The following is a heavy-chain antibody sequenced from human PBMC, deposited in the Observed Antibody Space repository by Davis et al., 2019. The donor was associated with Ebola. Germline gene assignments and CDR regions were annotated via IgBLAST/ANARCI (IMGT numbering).Heavy chain of an antibody. Sequence: AASVKVSCKSSGGTFSNSPISWVRQAPGQGLEWMGRIIPILGKGDYAQKFQDRVTITADRSSSTAYMELRSLRSEDTATYYCAREGSPSFGVDVWGQGTTVTVSS. D-gene: IGHD3-3*01. J-gene: IGHJ6*02. CDR3: AREGSPSFGVDV. CDR1: GGTFSNSP. CDR2: IIPILGKG. V-gene: IGHV1-69*04.